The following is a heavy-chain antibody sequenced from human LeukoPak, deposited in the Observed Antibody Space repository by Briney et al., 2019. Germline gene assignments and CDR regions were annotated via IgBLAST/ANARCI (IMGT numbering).Heavy chain of an antibody. J-gene: IGHJ4*02. CDR3: ARAPSHYDILTPPGY. CDR2: INPSGGST. V-gene: IGHV1-46*01. CDR1: GYTFTSYY. Sequence: ASVKVSCKASGYTFTSYYMHWVRQAPGQGLEWRGIINPSGGSTSYAQKFQGRGTMTRDTSTSTVYMELSSLRSEDTAVYYCARAPSHYDILTPPGYWGQGTLVTVSS. D-gene: IGHD3-9*01.